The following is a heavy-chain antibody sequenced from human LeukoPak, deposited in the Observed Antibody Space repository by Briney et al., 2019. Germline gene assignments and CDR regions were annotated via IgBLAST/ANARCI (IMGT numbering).Heavy chain of an antibody. J-gene: IGHJ4*02. CDR3: ARDKIVGATHLDY. V-gene: IGHV3-74*01. CDR2: INSDGSST. D-gene: IGHD1-26*01. CDR1: GFTFSSYW. Sequence: GGSLRLSCVVSGFTFSSYWMHWVRQAPGKGLVWVSRINSDGSSTSYADSVKGRFTISRDNAKNTLYLQMNSLRAEDTAVYYCARDKIVGATHLDYWGQGTLVTVSS.